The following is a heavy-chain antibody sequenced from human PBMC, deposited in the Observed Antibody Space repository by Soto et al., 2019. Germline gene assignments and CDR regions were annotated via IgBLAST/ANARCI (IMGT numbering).Heavy chain of an antibody. CDR1: GFTFSSHW. CDR3: ARDGAAAGTSYFDY. Sequence: EVQLVESGGGLVQPGGSLRLSCAASGFTFSSHWMSWVRQAPGKGLEWVANRKQDGSEKYYVDSVKGRFTISRDNAKNALYLQMNSIRAEETSVYYCARDGAAAGTSYFDYWGQGTLVTVSS. J-gene: IGHJ4*02. D-gene: IGHD6-13*01. CDR2: RKQDGSEK. V-gene: IGHV3-7*01.